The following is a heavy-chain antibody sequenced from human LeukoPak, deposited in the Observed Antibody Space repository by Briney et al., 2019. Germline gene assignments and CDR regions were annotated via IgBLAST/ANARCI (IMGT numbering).Heavy chain of an antibody. J-gene: IGHJ6*03. CDR2: IIPIFGTA. V-gene: IGHV1-69*05. D-gene: IGHD5-24*01. CDR1: GGTFSSYA. Sequence: SVKVSCKASGGTFSSYAISWVRQAPGQGLEWMGGIIPIFGTANYAQKFQGRVTITTDESTSTAYMELSSLRSEDTAVYYCAIVEMATITGYYYYMDVWGKGTTVTVSS. CDR3: AIVEMATITGYYYYMDV.